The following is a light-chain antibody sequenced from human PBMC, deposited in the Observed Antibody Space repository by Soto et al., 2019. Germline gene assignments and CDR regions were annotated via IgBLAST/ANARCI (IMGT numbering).Light chain of an antibody. V-gene: IGKV3-11*01. CDR3: QQYNNWYT. Sequence: VLTQSPDILSLSPGQTATLSCRASESVDRYVAWYQQKVGQAPRLLIYDAFTRATGVAARFSGSGSATDFTLTISSLEPDDFAVYYCQQYNNWYTFGQGTKLEIK. CDR2: DAF. J-gene: IGKJ2*01. CDR1: ESVDRY.